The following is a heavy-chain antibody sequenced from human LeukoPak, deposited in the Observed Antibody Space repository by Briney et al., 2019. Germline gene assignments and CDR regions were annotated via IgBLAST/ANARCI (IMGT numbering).Heavy chain of an antibody. CDR2: ISAYNGNT. CDR1: GYTFPSYG. CDR3: ASSCSLLPEQPDAFDI. D-gene: IGHD3-22*01. Sequence: ASVKVSCKASGYTFPSYGISWLRQTPGQELEWMGWISAYNGNTNYAQKLQGRVTMTTDTSTSTAYMELRSLRSDDTAAYYCASSCSLLPEQPDAFDIWGQGTMVTVSS. J-gene: IGHJ3*02. V-gene: IGHV1-18*01.